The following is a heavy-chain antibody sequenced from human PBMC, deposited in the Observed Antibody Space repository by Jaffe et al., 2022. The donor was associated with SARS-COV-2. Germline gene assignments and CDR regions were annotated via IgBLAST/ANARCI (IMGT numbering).Heavy chain of an antibody. D-gene: IGHD6-6*01. CDR1: GYTFTSYY. V-gene: IGHV1-46*01. CDR3: ARGGSSSWGPIDY. Sequence: QVQLVQSGAEVKKPGASVKVSCKASGYTFTSYYMHWVRQAPGQGLEWMGIVNPRGGTTRYAQKFQGRVTMTRDTSTSTVYMELSSLRSEDTAVYYCARGGSSSWGPIDYWGQGTLVTVSS. CDR2: VNPRGGTT. J-gene: IGHJ4*02.